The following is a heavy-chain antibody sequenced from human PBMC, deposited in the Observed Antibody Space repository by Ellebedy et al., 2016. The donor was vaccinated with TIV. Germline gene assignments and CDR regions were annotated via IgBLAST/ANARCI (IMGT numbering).Heavy chain of an antibody. V-gene: IGHV3-7*01. CDR3: ARRGSYGDYSVQVNSWFDL. CDR2: IYQDGSEQ. D-gene: IGHD4-17*01. Sequence: GESLKISCEASGFSFRSYWMSWVRQAPGKGLEWLANIYQDGSEQYYVDSVKGRFTISRDNAKNSLYLQMNSLRAEDTAVYYCARRGSYGDYSVQVNSWFDLWGQGTLVTVSS. J-gene: IGHJ5*02. CDR1: GFSFRSYW.